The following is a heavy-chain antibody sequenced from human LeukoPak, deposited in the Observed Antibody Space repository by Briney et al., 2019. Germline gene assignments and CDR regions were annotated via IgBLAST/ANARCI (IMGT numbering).Heavy chain of an antibody. Sequence: GGSLRLSCAASGFTFDDYAMHWVRQAPGRGLEWVSGISWNSGSIGYADSVKGRFTISRDNAKNSLYLQMNSLRAEDTAVYYCAKPSRGPRASDYWGQGTLVTVSS. J-gene: IGHJ4*02. CDR2: ISWNSGSI. V-gene: IGHV3-9*01. CDR3: AKPSRGPRASDY. CDR1: GFTFDDYA. D-gene: IGHD1-26*01.